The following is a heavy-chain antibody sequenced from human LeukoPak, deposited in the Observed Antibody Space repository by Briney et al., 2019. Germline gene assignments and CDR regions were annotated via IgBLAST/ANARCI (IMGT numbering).Heavy chain of an antibody. Sequence: SVKVSCKASGGTFSSYAISWVRQAPGQGLEWMGGIIPIFGTANYAQKFQGRVTITTDESTSTAYMELSSLRSEDTAVYYCAGYCSSTSCFKHAFDIWGQGTMVTVSS. V-gene: IGHV1-69*05. D-gene: IGHD2-2*01. CDR2: IIPIFGTA. CDR1: GGTFSSYA. J-gene: IGHJ3*02. CDR3: AGYCSSTSCFKHAFDI.